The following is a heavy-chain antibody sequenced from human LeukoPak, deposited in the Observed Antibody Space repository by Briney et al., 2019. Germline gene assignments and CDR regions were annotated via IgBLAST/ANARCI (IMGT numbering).Heavy chain of an antibody. CDR1: GGSFSGYY. Sequence: SETLSLTCAVYGGSFSGYYWSWIREPPGKGLEWIGEINHSGSTNYNPSLKSRVTISVETSKNQFSLKLSSVTAADTAVYYCASGLRYCSSTSCYEGPWYYYFYMDVWGKGTTVTVS. D-gene: IGHD2-2*01. CDR2: INHSGST. J-gene: IGHJ6*03. V-gene: IGHV4-34*01. CDR3: ASGLRYCSSTSCYEGPWYYYFYMDV.